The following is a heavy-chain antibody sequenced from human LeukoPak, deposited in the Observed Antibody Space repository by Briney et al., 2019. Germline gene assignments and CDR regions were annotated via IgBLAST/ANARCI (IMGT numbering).Heavy chain of an antibody. V-gene: IGHV4-59*08. J-gene: IGHJ4*02. CDR2: IYYSGST. Sequence: SETLSLTCTVTGGSISTYYWSLIRQPPGKGLEWIGYIYYSGSTNYNPSLKSRVTISVDTSKNQFSLKLSSVTAADTAVYYCARASATYYYDSSGYDFDYWGQGTLVTVSS. CDR3: ARASATYYYDSSGYDFDY. CDR1: GGSISTYY. D-gene: IGHD3-22*01.